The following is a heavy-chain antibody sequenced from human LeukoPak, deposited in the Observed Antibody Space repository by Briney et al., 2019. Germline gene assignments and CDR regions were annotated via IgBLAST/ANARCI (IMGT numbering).Heavy chain of an antibody. CDR2: IDTSGST. CDR1: GGSISSGSYY. CDR3: ARDPGGPI. J-gene: IGHJ3*02. V-gene: IGHV4-61*02. Sequence: PSQTLSLTCTVSGGSISSGSYYWSWIRQPAGKGLEGIVRIDTSGSTNDNPSLKSRVTISVDTSKNQFSLKLSSVTAADTAVYYCARDPGGPIWGQGTMVTVSS. D-gene: IGHD1-26*01.